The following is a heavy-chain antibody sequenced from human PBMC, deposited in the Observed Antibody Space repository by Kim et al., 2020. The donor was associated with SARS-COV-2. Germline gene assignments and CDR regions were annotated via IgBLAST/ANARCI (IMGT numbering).Heavy chain of an antibody. CDR3: ARAPKWEDY. D-gene: IGHD1-26*01. CDR2: GGT. J-gene: IGHJ4*02. V-gene: IGHV1-2*02. Sequence: GGTTYAQKFQGRFTMTRDTSISTAYMELSRLRSDDTAVYYCARAPKWEDYWGQGTLVTVSS.